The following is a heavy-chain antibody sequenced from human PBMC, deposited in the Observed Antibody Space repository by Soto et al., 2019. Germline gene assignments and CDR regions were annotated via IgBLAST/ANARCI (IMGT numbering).Heavy chain of an antibody. D-gene: IGHD3-22*01. Sequence: WGSLRLSCAASGFTFSSYWMHWVRQAPGKGLVWVSRINSDGSSTSYADSVKGRFTISRDNAKNTLYLQMNSLRAEDTAVYYCARVFSPWLSQTGPGMDVWGQGTTVTVSS. CDR2: INSDGSST. CDR1: GFTFSSYW. J-gene: IGHJ6*02. CDR3: ARVFSPWLSQTGPGMDV. V-gene: IGHV3-74*01.